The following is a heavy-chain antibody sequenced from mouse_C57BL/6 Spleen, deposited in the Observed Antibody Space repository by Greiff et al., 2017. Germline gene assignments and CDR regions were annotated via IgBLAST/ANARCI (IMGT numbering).Heavy chain of an antibody. D-gene: IGHD1-1*01. CDR2: ISDGGSYT. J-gene: IGHJ2*01. CDR1: GFTFSSYA. V-gene: IGHV5-4*01. CDR3: ARDPVDY. Sequence: EVQLQESGGGLVKPGGSLKLSCAASGFTFSSYAMSWVRQTPEKRLEWVATISDGGSYTYYPDNVKGRFTISRDNAKNNLYLQMSHLKSEDTAMYYCARDPVDYWGQGTTLTVSS.